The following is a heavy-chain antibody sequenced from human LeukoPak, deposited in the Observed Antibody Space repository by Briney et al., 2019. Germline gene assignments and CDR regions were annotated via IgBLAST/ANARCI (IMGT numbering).Heavy chain of an antibody. V-gene: IGHV1-18*01. J-gene: IGHJ4*02. CDR1: GYIFTSYG. Sequence: ASVKVSRKASGYIFTSYGISWVRQAPGQGLEWMGWISAYNGNTNYAQKFQGRVSMTTDTSTSTAYMELRSLRSDDTAVYYCARDCSGGTCYQLYWGQGTLVTVSS. CDR3: ARDCSGGTCYQLY. CDR2: ISAYNGNT. D-gene: IGHD2-15*01.